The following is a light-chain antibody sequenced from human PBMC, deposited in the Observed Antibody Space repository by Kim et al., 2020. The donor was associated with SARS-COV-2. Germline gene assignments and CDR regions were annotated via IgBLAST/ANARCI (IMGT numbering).Light chain of an antibody. CDR1: QSVLNSYDNKNY. CDR2: WAS. CDR3: QQYNSNPRT. J-gene: IGKJ1*01. V-gene: IGKV4-1*01. Sequence: ATIKCKSSQSVLNSYDNKNYLAWYQQKPGQCPKLLINWASTRDSGVPDRFSGSGSGTDFTLTISSLQAEDVAVYYCQQYNSNPRTFGQGTKVDIK.